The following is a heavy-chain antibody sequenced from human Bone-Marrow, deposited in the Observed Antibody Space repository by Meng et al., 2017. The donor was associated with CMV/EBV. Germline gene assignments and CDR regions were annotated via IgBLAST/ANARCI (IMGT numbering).Heavy chain of an antibody. CDR1: GGTFSSYA. CDR2: LNPGSGST. CDR3: TKASQWTTLGEPHDY. V-gene: IGHV1-8*02. D-gene: IGHD4-11*01. Sequence: ASVKVSCKASGGTFSSYAISWVRQAPGQGLEWMGWLNPGSGSTGYAQKFQGRVTMTRDTSISTAYMELTSLRSDDTAVYYCTKASQWTTLGEPHDYWGQGTLVTVSS. J-gene: IGHJ4*02.